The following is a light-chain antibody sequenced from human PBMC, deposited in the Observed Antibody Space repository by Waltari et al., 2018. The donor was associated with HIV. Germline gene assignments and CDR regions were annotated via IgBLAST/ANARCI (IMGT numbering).Light chain of an antibody. CDR1: SSDVGGCNF. J-gene: IGLJ1*01. Sequence: QSALTQPASVSGSPGQSITLSCTGTSSDVGGCNFVSWYQQHPGKAPKLMIYDVTKRPSGVSNRFSGSKSGNTASLTITGLQAEDEADFYCSSYTSSSTFYVFGTGTKVTVL. CDR3: SSYTSSSTFYV. CDR2: DVT. V-gene: IGLV2-14*03.